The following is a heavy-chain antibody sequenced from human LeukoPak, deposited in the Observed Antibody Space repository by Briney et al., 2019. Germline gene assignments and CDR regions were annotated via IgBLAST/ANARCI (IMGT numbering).Heavy chain of an antibody. CDR3: ARFTATSSPRYAFDY. V-gene: IGHV5-51*01. J-gene: IGHJ4*02. CDR2: IYPGDSDT. D-gene: IGHD2-2*01. CDR1: GYSFTNYW. Sequence: GEPLKISCKVSGYSFTNYWIGWLRQMPGKGLEWMGIIYPGDSDTRYSPSFQGQVTMSADKSISTAYLQWSSLKASDTAMYYCARFTATSSPRYAFDYWGQGTLVTVSS.